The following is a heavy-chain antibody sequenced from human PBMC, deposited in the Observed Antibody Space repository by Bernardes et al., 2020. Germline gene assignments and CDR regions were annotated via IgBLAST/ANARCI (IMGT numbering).Heavy chain of an antibody. CDR3: AKLGEDIPVLPTAHHNYYYYYYMDV. V-gene: IGHV3-23*01. D-gene: IGHD2-2*01. CDR2: ISGSAGST. J-gene: IGHJ6*03. Sequence: GLSLRLSCAASGFTFSSFAMTWVRQAPGKGLEWVSVISGSAGSTYYADSVKGRFTISRDNSKNMLYLQMHSLRAEDTAVYYCAKLGEDIPVLPTAHHNYYYYYYMDVWGKGTTVTVSS. CDR1: GFTFSSFA.